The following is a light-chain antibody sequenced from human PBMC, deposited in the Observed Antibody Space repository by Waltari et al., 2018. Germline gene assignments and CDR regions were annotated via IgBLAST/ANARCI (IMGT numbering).Light chain of an antibody. CDR1: SSGLGQYNL. V-gene: IGLV2-23*02. CDR3: CSYIGDSAWV. J-gene: IGLJ3*02. CDR2: EVN. Sequence: QSALTQPASVSGSPGQSITISCPGTSSGLGQYNLGSWYQQDPGKATKVIIYEVNKRPSGVSNRFSGSKSGNTASLTISGLQAEDEADYYCCSYIGDSAWVFGGGTKVTVL.